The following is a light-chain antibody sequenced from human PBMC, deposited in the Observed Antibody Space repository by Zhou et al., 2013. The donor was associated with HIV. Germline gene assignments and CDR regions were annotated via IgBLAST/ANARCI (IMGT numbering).Light chain of an antibody. Sequence: DIQLTQSPSFLSASVGDRVTITCRASQGISSYLAWYQQKPGKAPKLLIYAASTLQSGVPSRFSGSGSGTEFTLTISSLQPEDFATYYCQQLLNYRYRLTFDGR. CDR2: AAS. V-gene: IGKV1-9*01. J-gene: IGKJ4*02. CDR3: QQLLNYRYRLT. CDR1: QGISSY.